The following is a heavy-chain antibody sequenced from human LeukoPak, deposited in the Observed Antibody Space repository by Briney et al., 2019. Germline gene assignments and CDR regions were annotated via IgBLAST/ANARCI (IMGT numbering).Heavy chain of an antibody. CDR3: ARGSQGYCSSTSCSHKYNWFDP. D-gene: IGHD2-2*01. Sequence: ASVKVSCKASGYTFSGHYMHWVRQAPGQGLEWMGRINPKSGGTNHAPRFQGRVATTRDTSISTVYMELSSLRSEDTAVYYCARGSQGYCSSTSCSHKYNWFDPWGQGTLVTVSS. CDR2: INPKSGGT. V-gene: IGHV1-2*06. J-gene: IGHJ5*02. CDR1: GYTFSGHY.